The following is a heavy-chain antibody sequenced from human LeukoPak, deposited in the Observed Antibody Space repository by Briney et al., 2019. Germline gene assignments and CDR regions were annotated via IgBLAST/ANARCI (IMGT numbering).Heavy chain of an antibody. CDR2: ISYDGYDK. CDR3: AKPLGGSYLFDR. D-gene: IGHD1-26*01. Sequence: LISYDGYDKSYAASVRGRFTISRDNSRNTLYLQMDSLRSEDTAVYYCAKPLGGSYLFDRWGQGTLVTVSS. V-gene: IGHV3-30-3*02. J-gene: IGHJ4*02.